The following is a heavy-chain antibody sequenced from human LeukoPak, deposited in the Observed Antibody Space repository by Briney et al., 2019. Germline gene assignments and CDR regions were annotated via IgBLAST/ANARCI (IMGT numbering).Heavy chain of an antibody. D-gene: IGHD4-11*01. Sequence: SETLSLTCAVSGGSISSSNWWSWVRQPPGKGLEWIGEIYHSGSTNYNPSLKSRVTISVDKSKNQFSLKLSSVTAADTAVYYCATQGGPDDYSNNAARWFDPWGQGTLVTVSS. J-gene: IGHJ5*02. CDR2: IYHSGST. CDR1: GGSISSSNW. V-gene: IGHV4-4*02. CDR3: ATQGGPDDYSNNAARWFDP.